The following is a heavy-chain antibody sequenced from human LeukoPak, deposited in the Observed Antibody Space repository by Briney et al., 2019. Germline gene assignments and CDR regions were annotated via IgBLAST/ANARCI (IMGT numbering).Heavy chain of an antibody. D-gene: IGHD2-15*01. V-gene: IGHV3-23*01. CDR3: ATVVRDCSGGTCYSYDY. CDR1: RFTFNTYA. J-gene: IGHJ4*02. CDR2: ISSNGDIT. Sequence: GGSLRLSCVASRFTFNTYAVNWVRQAPGKGLEWVSAISSNGDITYYADSVRGRFTIARDNSKNTVFLQRNSLRAADTAIYYCATVVRDCSGGTCYSYDYWGQGTLVTVSS.